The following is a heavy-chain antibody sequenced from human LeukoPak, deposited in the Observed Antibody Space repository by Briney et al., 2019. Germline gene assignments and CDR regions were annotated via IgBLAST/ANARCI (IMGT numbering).Heavy chain of an antibody. CDR2: ISSSSSYI. V-gene: IGHV3-21*01. CDR1: GFTFSSYS. CDR3: ARVSEWELLDFDY. Sequence: GGSLRLSCAASGFTFSSYSMNWVRQAPGKGLEWVSSISSSSSYIYYADSVKGRFNISRDNAKNSLYLQMNSLRAEDTAVYYCARVSEWELLDFDYWGQGTLVTVSS. D-gene: IGHD1-26*01. J-gene: IGHJ4*02.